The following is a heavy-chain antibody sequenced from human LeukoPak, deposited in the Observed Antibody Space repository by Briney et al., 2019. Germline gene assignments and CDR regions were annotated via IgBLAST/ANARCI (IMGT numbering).Heavy chain of an antibody. CDR2: INHSGST. D-gene: IGHD3-10*01. J-gene: IGHJ4*02. CDR1: GGSFSGYY. V-gene: IGHV4-34*01. CDR3: ARGLPAGIQPQGGSGSCHLDY. Sequence: PSETLSLTCAVYGGSFSGYYWSWIRQPPGKGLEWIGEINHSGSTNYNPSLTSRVTISVDTSKNQFSLKLSSVTAADTAVYYCARGLPAGIQPQGGSGSCHLDYWGQGTLVTVSS.